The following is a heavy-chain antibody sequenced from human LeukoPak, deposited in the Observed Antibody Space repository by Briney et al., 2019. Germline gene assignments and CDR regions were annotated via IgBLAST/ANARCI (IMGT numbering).Heavy chain of an antibody. D-gene: IGHD3-22*01. V-gene: IGHV3-23*01. Sequence: GGSLRLSCAASGFTFSSYAMSWVRQAPGKGLEWVSAISGSGGSTYYADSVKGRFTISRDNAKNSLYLQMNSLRAEDTAVYYCASPPYDSSGYFPWDYWGQGTLVTVSS. CDR1: GFTFSSYA. CDR2: ISGSGGST. J-gene: IGHJ4*02. CDR3: ASPPYDSSGYFPWDY.